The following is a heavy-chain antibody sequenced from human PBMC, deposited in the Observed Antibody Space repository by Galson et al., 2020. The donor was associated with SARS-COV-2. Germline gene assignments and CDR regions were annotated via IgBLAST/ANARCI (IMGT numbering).Heavy chain of an antibody. Sequence: ASETLSPTCTVSGGSISSSYWTWLRQPPGKGLEWIGYIHSSGSTNNTPSLTSRLTIPADASKNQFSLKLSSVTAADTAMYYCARQDKDEVYDYSGYRYFKWFDPWCQGTLVTVSS. D-gene: IGHD3-22*01. CDR2: IHSSGST. V-gene: IGHV4-59*08. CDR1: GGSISSSY. J-gene: IGHJ5*02. CDR3: ARQDKDEVYDYSGYRYFKWFDP.